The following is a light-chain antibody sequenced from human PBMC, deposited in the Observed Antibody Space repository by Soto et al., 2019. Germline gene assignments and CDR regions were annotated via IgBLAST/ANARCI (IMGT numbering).Light chain of an antibody. J-gene: IGKJ1*01. CDR3: QQSYSNPRT. V-gene: IGKV1-39*01. CDR2: AAT. Sequence: IQMTPSPSSPSASVGDRITITCRASQSISSYLNWYQHKPGKAPNLLIYAATTLQSGVPSRFSGSGSGTDFTLTISSLQPEDFATYYCQQSYSNPRTFGQGTKVDIK. CDR1: QSISSY.